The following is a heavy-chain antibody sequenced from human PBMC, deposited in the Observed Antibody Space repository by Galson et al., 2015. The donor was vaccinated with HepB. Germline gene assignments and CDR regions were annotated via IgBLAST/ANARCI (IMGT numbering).Heavy chain of an antibody. D-gene: IGHD1-26*01. J-gene: IGHJ4*02. CDR2: IYYSGST. Sequence: SETLSLTCTVSVGSISSSSFLWGWIRQPPGTGLEWIGSIYYSGSTYYNPSLRSRVTISVDTSKNQFSLKLSSVTAADTAVYYCARRGLWQLHYLDYWGQGMLVTVSS. CDR3: ARRGLWQLHYLDY. V-gene: IGHV4-39*01. CDR1: VGSISSSSFL.